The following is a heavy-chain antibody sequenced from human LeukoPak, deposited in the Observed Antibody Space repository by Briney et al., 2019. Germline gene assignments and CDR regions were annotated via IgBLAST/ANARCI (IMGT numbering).Heavy chain of an antibody. Sequence: GRSLRLSCAASGFFFSSYGMHWVRQAPGNGLEWVAGTSYDGTNKFYGDSVKGRFTISRDNSQNTLCLQMDSLRAEDTAVYYCAKSTRVNSRDYGMDVWGQGTTVTVFS. CDR1: GFFFSSYG. CDR2: TSYDGTNK. V-gene: IGHV3-30*18. J-gene: IGHJ6*02. D-gene: IGHD1-7*01. CDR3: AKSTRVNSRDYGMDV.